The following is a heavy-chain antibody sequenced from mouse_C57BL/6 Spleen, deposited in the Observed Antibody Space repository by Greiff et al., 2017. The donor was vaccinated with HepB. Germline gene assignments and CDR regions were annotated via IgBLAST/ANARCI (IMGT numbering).Heavy chain of an antibody. J-gene: IGHJ4*01. V-gene: IGHV1-39*01. CDR2: INPNYGTT. CDR3: AIWLLSSYYAMDY. D-gene: IGHD2-2*01. CDR1: GYSFTDYN. Sequence: VQLQQSGPELVKPGASVKISCKASGYSFTDYNMHWVKQSNGKSLEWIGVINPNYGTTGYNQKFKGKATLTVDQSSSTAYMQLNSLTSEDSAVYYCAIWLLSSYYAMDYWGQGTSVTVSS.